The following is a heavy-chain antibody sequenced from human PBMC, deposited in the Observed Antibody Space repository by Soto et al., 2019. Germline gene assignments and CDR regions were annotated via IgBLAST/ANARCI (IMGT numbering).Heavy chain of an antibody. CDR1: GFTFNDAY. CDR3: AADRYGMGADFDY. J-gene: IGHJ4*02. D-gene: IGHD1-26*01. CDR2: IKSKTDGETT. V-gene: IGHV3-15*07. Sequence: EMQVVEAGGGFVKPGGSLRLSCAASGFTFNDAYMNWVRQAPGKGLEWVGRIKSKTDGETTDYAGPVKGRFTISRDDSKNTLYLQMNNLRTEDTAVYYCAADRYGMGADFDYWGQGVLVTVSS.